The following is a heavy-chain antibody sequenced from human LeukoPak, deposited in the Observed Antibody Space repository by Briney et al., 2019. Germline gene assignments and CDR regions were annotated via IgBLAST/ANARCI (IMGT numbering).Heavy chain of an antibody. CDR1: GFTFSSYS. Sequence: GGSLRLSCAASGFTFSSYSMNWVRQAPGKGLEWVSSISSSSYIYYADSVKGRFTISRDNAKNSLYLQMNSLRAEDTAVYYCARDGHGDFPNNKVTTRNAFDIWGQGTMVTVSS. V-gene: IGHV3-21*01. J-gene: IGHJ3*02. CDR2: ISSSSYI. D-gene: IGHD4-17*01. CDR3: ARDGHGDFPNNKVTTRNAFDI.